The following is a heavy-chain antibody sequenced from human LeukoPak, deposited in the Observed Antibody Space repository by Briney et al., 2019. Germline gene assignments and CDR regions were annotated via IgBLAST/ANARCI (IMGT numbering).Heavy chain of an antibody. V-gene: IGHV4-34*01. D-gene: IGHD6-13*01. Sequence: PSETLSLTCAVYGGSFSGYYWSWIRQPPGKGLEWIGEINHSGSTNYNPSLKSRVTISVDTSKKQISLKLSSVTAADTAVYYCARGGVAAAATPKGYYYYMDVWGKGTTVTVSS. CDR1: GGSFSGYY. CDR3: ARGGVAAAATPKGYYYYMDV. J-gene: IGHJ6*03. CDR2: INHSGST.